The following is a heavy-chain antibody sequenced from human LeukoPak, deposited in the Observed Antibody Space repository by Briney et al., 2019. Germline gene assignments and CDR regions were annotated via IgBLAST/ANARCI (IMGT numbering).Heavy chain of an antibody. Sequence: SETLSLTCGVTAYTINSSNPWPRIRHSPGKGLERIGSIYRIASYHYNPSLKNRVTISVETPKSQFSLNMYSVTAADTAVYYCARDPRWLTPDCTSTSCYENYFDPWGQGTLVTVSS. D-gene: IGHD2-2*01. CDR2: IYRIASY. V-gene: IGHV4-38-2*02. J-gene: IGHJ5*02. CDR3: ARDPRWLTPDCTSTSCYENYFDP. CDR1: AYTINSSNP.